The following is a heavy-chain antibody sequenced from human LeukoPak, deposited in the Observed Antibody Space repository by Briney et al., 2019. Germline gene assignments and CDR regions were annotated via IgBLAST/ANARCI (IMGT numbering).Heavy chain of an antibody. D-gene: IGHD1-14*01. CDR3: ANGRGATETFDY. V-gene: IGHV4-59*08. CDR2: VYYNGGT. Sequence: PSETLSLTCTVSGGSIRSYYWSGIRQPPGKRLEWIGYVYYNGGTNYNPSFKSRVTISADTSKNQFSLKLISVTAADTAVYYCANGRGATETFDYWGQGTLVTVSS. CDR1: GGSIRSYY. J-gene: IGHJ4*01.